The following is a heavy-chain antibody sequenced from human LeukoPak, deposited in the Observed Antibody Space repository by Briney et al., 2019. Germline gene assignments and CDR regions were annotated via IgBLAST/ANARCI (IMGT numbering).Heavy chain of an antibody. CDR1: GFIFSSYT. J-gene: IGHJ4*02. V-gene: IGHV3-21*01. D-gene: IGHD6-19*01. CDR3: ARQIAVAGFDY. Sequence: PGGSLRLSCAASGFIFSSYTLNWVRQAPGKGLEWVSSITGSSDYIYHADSVKGRFTISRDNAKNSLYLQMNSLRVEDTAVYYCARQIAVAGFDYWGQGTLVTVSS. CDR2: ITGSSDYI.